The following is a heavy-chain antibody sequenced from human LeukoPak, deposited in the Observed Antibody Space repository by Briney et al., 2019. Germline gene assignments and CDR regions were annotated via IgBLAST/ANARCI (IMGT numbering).Heavy chain of an antibody. CDR3: ARHAPPGPHDYGMDV. Sequence: PSETLSLTRTVSGGSISSYDWSWIRQPPRKGLEWVGYIYYGGSTNYNPSLKSRVTISVDTSKNQFSLKLTSVTAADTAVYYCARHAPPGPHDYGMDVWGQGTTVTVSS. J-gene: IGHJ6*02. V-gene: IGHV4-59*08. D-gene: IGHD1-14*01. CDR2: IYYGGST. CDR1: GGSISSYD.